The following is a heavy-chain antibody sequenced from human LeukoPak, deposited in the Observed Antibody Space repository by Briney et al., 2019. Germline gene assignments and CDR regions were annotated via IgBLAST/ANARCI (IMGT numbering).Heavy chain of an antibody. Sequence: GGSLRLSCAASGFTFSSYGMHWVRQAPGKGLEWVAVIWYDGSNKYYADSVKGRFTISRDNSKNTLYLQMNSLRAEDTAVYYCATGYYYDSSGYYSTDYYFDYWGQGTLATVSS. J-gene: IGHJ4*02. CDR3: ATGYYYDSSGYYSTDYYFDY. D-gene: IGHD3-22*01. V-gene: IGHV3-33*01. CDR1: GFTFSSYG. CDR2: IWYDGSNK.